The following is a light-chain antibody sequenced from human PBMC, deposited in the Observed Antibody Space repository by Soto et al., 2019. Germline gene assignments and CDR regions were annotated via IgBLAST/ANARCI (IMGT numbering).Light chain of an antibody. V-gene: IGKV1-39*01. J-gene: IGKJ4*01. CDR1: RTINTY. CDR3: QQTYTDIS. Sequence: DVGITQSPSSLSASVGDTITITCRASRTINTYLNWFPQKPGEPPRLLIYGASTSHDGDPSRFSGSGSGADFTLTTSGLQPEYFASYHCQQTYTDISFGGGTKVDIK. CDR2: GAS.